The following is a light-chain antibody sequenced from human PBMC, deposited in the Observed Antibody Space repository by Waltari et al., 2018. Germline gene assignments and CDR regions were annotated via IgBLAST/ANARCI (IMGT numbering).Light chain of an antibody. Sequence: SYELTQPPSVSVSPGQTARITCSADAVPKQYAYWYQQRPGQAPVLVIYKDSERPSGXXERXSXFSSGTTVTLTISGVQAEDEADYYCQSADSSGTYDVVFGGGTKLTVL. CDR3: QSADSSGTYDVV. CDR2: KDS. CDR1: AVPKQY. J-gene: IGLJ2*01. V-gene: IGLV3-25*03.